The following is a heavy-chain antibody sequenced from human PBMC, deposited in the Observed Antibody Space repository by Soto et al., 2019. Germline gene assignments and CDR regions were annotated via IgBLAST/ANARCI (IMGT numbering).Heavy chain of an antibody. J-gene: IGHJ4*02. CDR3: ARVNLEWLGYFDY. CDR2: IYHSGST. Sequence: NPSETLSLTCAVSGGSISSGGYSWSWIRQPPGKGLEWIGYIYHSGSTYYNPSLKSRVTISVDRSKNQFSLKLSSVTAADTAVYYCARVNLEWLGYFDYWGQGTLVTVS. V-gene: IGHV4-30-2*01. CDR1: GGSISSGGYS. D-gene: IGHD3-3*01.